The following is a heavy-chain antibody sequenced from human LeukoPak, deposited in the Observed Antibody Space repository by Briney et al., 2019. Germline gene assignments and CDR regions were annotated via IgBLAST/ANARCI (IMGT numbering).Heavy chain of an antibody. CDR2: IKQDGSER. D-gene: IGHD2-15*01. CDR3: ARDGGTAGEFDY. Sequence: PRGSLRLSCAASGFTLSNYWMTWVRQAPGKGLEWVANIKQDGSERYYVDSVKGRFTISRDNAKNSLYLQMNSLRAEDTAVYFCARDGGTAGEFDYWGQGTLVTVSS. CDR1: GFTLSNYW. J-gene: IGHJ4*02. V-gene: IGHV3-7*05.